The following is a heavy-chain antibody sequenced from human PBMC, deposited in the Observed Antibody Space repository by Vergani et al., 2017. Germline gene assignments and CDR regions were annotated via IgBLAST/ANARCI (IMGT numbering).Heavy chain of an antibody. J-gene: IGHJ3*02. CDR3: AKAGISEVAVDAIDI. D-gene: IGHD6-19*01. CDR1: GFTFSSYA. CDR2: ISGSGGST. V-gene: IGHV3-23*01. Sequence: EVQLLESGGGLVQPGGSLRLSCAASGFTFSSYAMSWVRQAPGKGLEWVSAISGSGGSTYYADSVKGRFTISRDNSKNTLYLQMSIRRAEDTAVYYCAKAGISEVAVDAIDIGGQGTMVTVSS.